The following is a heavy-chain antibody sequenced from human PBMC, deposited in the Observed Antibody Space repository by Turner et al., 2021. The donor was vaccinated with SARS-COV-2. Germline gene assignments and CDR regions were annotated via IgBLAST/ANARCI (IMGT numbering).Heavy chain of an antibody. CDR2: IHYRGST. D-gene: IGHD6-19*01. CDR1: GGSISSYY. V-gene: IGHV4-59*08. CDR3: ARHGFSGWDGGGMDV. Sequence: QVQLQGSGPGLVKPSETLSLTCTVPGGSISSYYWSRIRQLPGKGLEWIGYIHYRGSTNYNPSLKSRVTISVDTSKNQFSLKLSSVTAADTAVYYCARHGFSGWDGGGMDVWGQGTTVTVSS. J-gene: IGHJ6*02.